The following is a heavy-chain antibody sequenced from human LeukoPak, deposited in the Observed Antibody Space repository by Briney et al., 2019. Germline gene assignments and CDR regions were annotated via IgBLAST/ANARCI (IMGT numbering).Heavy chain of an antibody. CDR2: ISYDGSNK. CDR3: ARAPGIAVAGGLGPDY. CDR1: GFTFSSYA. J-gene: IGHJ4*02. D-gene: IGHD6-19*01. Sequence: GGSLRLSCAASGFTFSSYAMHWVRQAPGKGLEWVAVISYDGSNKYYADSVKGRFTISRDNSKNTLYLQMNSLRAEDTAVYYCARAPGIAVAGGLGPDYWGQGTLVTVSS. V-gene: IGHV3-30-3*01.